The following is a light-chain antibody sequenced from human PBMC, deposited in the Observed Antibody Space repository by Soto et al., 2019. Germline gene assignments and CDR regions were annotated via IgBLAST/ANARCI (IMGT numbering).Light chain of an antibody. CDR2: ANI. CDR1: SSNIGAGFD. CDR3: QSYDSSLNWV. Sequence: QPVLTQPPSVSGAPGQRVTISCTGSSSNIGAGFDVHWYQQLPGTAPQLLIYANINRPSGVPDRFSGSKSGTSASLAITGLQAEDEADYYCQSYDSSLNWVFGGGTKLTVL. J-gene: IGLJ3*02. V-gene: IGLV1-40*01.